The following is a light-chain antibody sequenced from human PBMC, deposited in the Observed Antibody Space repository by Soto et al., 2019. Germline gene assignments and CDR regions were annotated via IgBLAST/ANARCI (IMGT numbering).Light chain of an antibody. Sequence: DIQMTQSPSSLSASVGDRVTITCRASQSISSYLNWYQQKPGKAPKLLIYAASSLKSGVQSRFSGSGSGTDFPPTISSRQPEDFATYYYHQSYSTPATFGPGTKVDI. CDR3: HQSYSTPAT. CDR2: AAS. CDR1: QSISSY. J-gene: IGKJ3*01. V-gene: IGKV1-39*01.